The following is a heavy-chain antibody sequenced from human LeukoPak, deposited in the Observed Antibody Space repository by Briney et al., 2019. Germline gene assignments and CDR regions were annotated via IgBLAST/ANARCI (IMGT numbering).Heavy chain of an antibody. D-gene: IGHD4-17*01. CDR3: ARHSVTTVTTGDY. J-gene: IGHJ4*02. V-gene: IGHV4-39*01. CDR2: IYYSGST. Sequence: SETLSLTCTVSGGSISSSRHYWGWIRQPPGKGLEWIGSIYYSGSTFYNPTLKSRVTLSVDTSKNQFSLKLTSVTAADTAVYYCARHSVTTVTTGDYWGQGTLVTVSS. CDR1: GGSISSSRHY.